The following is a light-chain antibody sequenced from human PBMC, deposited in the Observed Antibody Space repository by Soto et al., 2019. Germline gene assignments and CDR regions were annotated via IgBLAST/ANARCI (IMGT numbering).Light chain of an antibody. CDR2: GAS. Sequence: EIVLTQSPGNLSLSPGERATLSCRASQSVSSSYLAWYQQKPGQAPRLLIYGASSRATGIPDRFSGSGSGTDFTLTISRLEPEDFAVYYCQQYGSSPGFGQGTKVEIK. V-gene: IGKV3-20*01. J-gene: IGKJ1*01. CDR1: QSVSSSY. CDR3: QQYGSSPG.